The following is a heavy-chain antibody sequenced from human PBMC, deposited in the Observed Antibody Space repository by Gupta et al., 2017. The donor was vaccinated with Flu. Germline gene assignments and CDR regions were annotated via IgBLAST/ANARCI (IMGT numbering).Heavy chain of an antibody. V-gene: IGHV3-23*01. CDR1: GFTFRTYA. Sequence: EEQLLDSGGGLVQPGGSLRLTCVASGFTFRTYAMHWVRQAPGKGLQWMASINKEGDRSFYAASVKGRFTISRDNSKNTVYLQMSSLRAEDTAVYYCAKLTDGYHRNFDYYALDVWVQGTTVTVSS. J-gene: IGHJ6*02. CDR2: INKEGDRS. CDR3: AKLTDGYHRNFDYYALDV. D-gene: IGHD1-7*01.